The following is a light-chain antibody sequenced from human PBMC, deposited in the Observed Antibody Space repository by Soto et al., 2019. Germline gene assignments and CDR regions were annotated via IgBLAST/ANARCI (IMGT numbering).Light chain of an antibody. CDR3: QQYDKWPLT. Sequence: EIVMTQSPATLSVSPGKTATLSCRASHSISTNFAWYQQKPGQAPRLLIYGASTRASNIAARFSGSGSGTEFTLTISSLQPEDFAVYYCQQYDKWPLTFGPGTKVDLK. CDR1: HSISTN. J-gene: IGKJ3*01. CDR2: GAS. V-gene: IGKV3-15*01.